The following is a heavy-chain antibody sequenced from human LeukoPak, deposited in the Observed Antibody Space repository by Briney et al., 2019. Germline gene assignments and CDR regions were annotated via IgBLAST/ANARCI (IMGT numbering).Heavy chain of an antibody. CDR3: AKSGPTECMDV. Sequence: GRSLRLSCAASGFTFSSHGMHWVRQAPGKGLEWVAGISYDGSNKYYADSVKGRFTISRDNSKNTLYLQMNSLRAEDTAVYYCAKSGPTECMDVWGQGTTVTVSS. CDR1: GFTFSSHG. D-gene: IGHD1-26*01. V-gene: IGHV3-30*18. CDR2: ISYDGSNK. J-gene: IGHJ6*02.